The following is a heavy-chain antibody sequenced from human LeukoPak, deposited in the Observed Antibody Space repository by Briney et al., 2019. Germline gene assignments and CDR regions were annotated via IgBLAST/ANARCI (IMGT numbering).Heavy chain of an antibody. CDR2: MNPNSGNT. Sequence: ASVKVSCKASGYTFTSYDINWVRQATGQGLEWMGWMNPNSGNTGYAQKFQGRVTMTRNTSISTAYMELSSLRSEDTAVYYCARGGTRYCSSTSCYNWFDPWGQGTLVTVSS. CDR1: GYTFTSYD. J-gene: IGHJ5*02. V-gene: IGHV1-8*01. D-gene: IGHD2-2*01. CDR3: ARGGTRYCSSTSCYNWFDP.